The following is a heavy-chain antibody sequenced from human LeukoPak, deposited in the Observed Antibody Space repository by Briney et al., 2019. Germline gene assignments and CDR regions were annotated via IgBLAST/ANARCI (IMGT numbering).Heavy chain of an antibody. Sequence: PGGSLRLSCAASGFTFSSYAMSWVRQAPGEGLEWVSAISGSGGSTYYADSVKGRFTISRDNSKNTLYLQMNSPRAEDTAVYYCAKGADYVEYYFDYWGQGTLVTVSS. J-gene: IGHJ4*02. CDR3: AKGADYVEYYFDY. D-gene: IGHD4-17*01. V-gene: IGHV3-23*01. CDR2: ISGSGGST. CDR1: GFTFSSYA.